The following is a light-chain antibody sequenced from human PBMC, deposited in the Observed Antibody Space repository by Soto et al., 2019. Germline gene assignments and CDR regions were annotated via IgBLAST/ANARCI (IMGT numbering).Light chain of an antibody. Sequence: SHVTPSPSSLSASVGDRVAITCRASQPISSWLAWYQQKPGQPPNLLIYSASTLRSGVPSRFSGSESGTLFTLTITNLQPEDFATYYCQQASSFPLTFGGGTKVDIK. CDR1: QPISSW. CDR2: SAS. CDR3: QQASSFPLT. V-gene: IGKV1-12*01. J-gene: IGKJ4*01.